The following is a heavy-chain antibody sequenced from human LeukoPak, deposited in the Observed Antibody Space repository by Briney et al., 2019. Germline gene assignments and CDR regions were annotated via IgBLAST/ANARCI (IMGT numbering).Heavy chain of an antibody. J-gene: IGHJ5*02. Sequence: GGSLRLSCAASGFTFSSYAMSWVRQAPGKGLEWVSAISGSGGSTYYADSVKGRFTISRDNSKNTLYLQVNSLRAEDTAVYYCAKERESLLWFGELTEPWGQRTLVTVSS. CDR3: AKERESLLWFGELTEP. CDR1: GFTFSSYA. D-gene: IGHD3-10*01. CDR2: ISGSGGST. V-gene: IGHV3-23*01.